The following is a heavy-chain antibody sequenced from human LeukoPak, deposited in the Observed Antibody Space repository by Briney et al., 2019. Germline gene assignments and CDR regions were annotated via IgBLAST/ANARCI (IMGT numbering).Heavy chain of an antibody. D-gene: IGHD6-19*01. CDR2: ISYDGSNK. Sequence: GRSLRLSCAASGFTFSSYAMHWVRQAPGKGLEWVAVISYDGSNKYYADSVKGRFTISRDNSKNTLYLQKNSLRAEDTAVYYCARGTPSSSGWLYYGMDVWGQGTTVTVSS. J-gene: IGHJ6*02. CDR1: GFTFSSYA. V-gene: IGHV3-30-3*01. CDR3: ARGTPSSSGWLYYGMDV.